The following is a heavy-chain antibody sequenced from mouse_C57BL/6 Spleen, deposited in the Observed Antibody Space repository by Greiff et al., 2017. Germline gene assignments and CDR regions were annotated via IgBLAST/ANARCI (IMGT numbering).Heavy chain of an antibody. CDR1: GFTFSDYG. CDR3: ARTHEGYFDV. CDR2: ISNLAYSI. Sequence: EVMLVASGGGLVQPGGSLKLSCAASGFTFSDYGMAWVRQAPRKGPEWVAFISNLAYSIYYADTVTGRFTISRENAKNTLYLEMSSLRSEDTAMYYCARTHEGYFDVWGTGTTVTVSS. J-gene: IGHJ1*03. V-gene: IGHV5-15*01.